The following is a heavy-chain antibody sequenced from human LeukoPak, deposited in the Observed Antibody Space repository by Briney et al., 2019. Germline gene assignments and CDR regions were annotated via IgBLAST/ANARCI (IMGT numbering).Heavy chain of an antibody. V-gene: IGHV4-31*03. CDR2: IHPSGML. Sequence: SETLSLTCTVSGASFNSDDQYWNWIRQSPGKGLEWIGSIHPSGMLYNNPSLESRVTMSRDTSKNQFSLNLNSVTAADTAVYFCSRGLDSRKLGYWGRGILVTVSS. CDR1: GASFNSDDQY. D-gene: IGHD3-22*01. J-gene: IGHJ4*02. CDR3: SRGLDSRKLGY.